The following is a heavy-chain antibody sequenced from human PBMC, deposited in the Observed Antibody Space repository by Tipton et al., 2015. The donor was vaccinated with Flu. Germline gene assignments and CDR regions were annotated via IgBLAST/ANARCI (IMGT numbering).Heavy chain of an antibody. V-gene: IGHV4-59*01. CDR3: ARVDYYDSSGYYPFDY. J-gene: IGHJ4*02. CDR2: IYYSGST. CDR1: GGSISSYY. D-gene: IGHD3-22*01. Sequence: TLSLTCTVSGGSISSYYWSWIRQPPGKGLEWIGYIYYSGSTNYNPSLKSRVTISVDTSKNQFSLKLSSVTAADTAVYYCARVDYYDSSGYYPFDYWGQGTLATVSS.